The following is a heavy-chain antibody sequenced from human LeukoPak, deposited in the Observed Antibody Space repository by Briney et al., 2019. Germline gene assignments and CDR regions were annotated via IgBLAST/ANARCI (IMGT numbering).Heavy chain of an antibody. D-gene: IGHD6-13*01. CDR1: GFTFSSYA. V-gene: IGHV3-30*04. Sequence: GGSLRLSCAASGFTFSSYAMHWLRQAPGKGLEWVALISYDGSNKYYAHSVKGRFTISRHNPKNTLYLQMNSLRAEDTAVYYCARDGSSWYLRNAFDIWGEGTMVTVSS. J-gene: IGHJ3*02. CDR3: ARDGSSWYLRNAFDI. CDR2: ISYDGSNK.